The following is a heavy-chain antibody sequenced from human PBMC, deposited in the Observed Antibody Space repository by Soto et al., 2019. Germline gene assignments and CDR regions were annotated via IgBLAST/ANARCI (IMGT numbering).Heavy chain of an antibody. CDR1: GGSVSGYY. Sequence: QVQLQQWGAGLLKPSETLSLTCAVYGGSVSGYYWAWVRQPPGKGLEWIARIKAPGSNKYNPALTSRITISVDASKKQFSLKVNSVTAADTTVYYWARVDDFWGQGTLVTVSS. V-gene: IGHV4-34*01. CDR3: ARVDDF. J-gene: IGHJ4*02. CDR2: IKAPGSN.